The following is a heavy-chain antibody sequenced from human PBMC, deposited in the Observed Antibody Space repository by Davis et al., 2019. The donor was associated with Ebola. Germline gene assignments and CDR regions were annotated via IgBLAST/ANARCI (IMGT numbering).Heavy chain of an antibody. Sequence: SVKVSCKASGGTFSSYAISWVRQAPGQGLEWMGGIIPIFGTANYAQKFQGRVTITADESTSTAYMELSSLRSEDTAVYYCATDRGWSPEALTIARFNYWGQGTLVTVSS. V-gene: IGHV1-69*13. CDR3: ATDRGWSPEALTIARFNY. D-gene: IGHD6-19*01. J-gene: IGHJ4*02. CDR2: IIPIFGTA. CDR1: GGTFSSYA.